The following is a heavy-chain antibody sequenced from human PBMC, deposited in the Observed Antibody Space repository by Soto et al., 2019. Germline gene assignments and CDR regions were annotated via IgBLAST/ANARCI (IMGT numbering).Heavy chain of an antibody. V-gene: IGHV3-21*01. CDR2: ISSSSSYI. CDR3: ARVANGGYDY. D-gene: IGHD7-27*01. J-gene: IGHJ4*02. Sequence: GGSLRLSCAASGFTFSSYSMNWVRQAPGKGLEWVSSISSSSSYIYYADSVKGRFTISRDNAKNSLYLQMNSLRAEDTAVYFCARVANGGYDYWGQGTLVTVSS. CDR1: GFTFSSYS.